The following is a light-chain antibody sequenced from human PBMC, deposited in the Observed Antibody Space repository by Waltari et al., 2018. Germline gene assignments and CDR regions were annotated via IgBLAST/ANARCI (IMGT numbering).Light chain of an antibody. Sequence: QSVLTQPPSVSAAPGQKVTISRSGSSSNICNNGVYWYVQVPGTAPKALIYETTYRPSGIPDRFSASKSGATATLVITGLQAGDEAHYYCGTLDSSWAVWVFGGGTKVTVL. CDR1: SSNICNNG. CDR3: GTLDSSWAVWV. V-gene: IGLV1-51*02. J-gene: IGLJ3*02. CDR2: ETT.